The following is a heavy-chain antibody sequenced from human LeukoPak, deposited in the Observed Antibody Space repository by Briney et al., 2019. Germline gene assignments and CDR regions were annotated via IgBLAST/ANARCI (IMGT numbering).Heavy chain of an antibody. CDR3: ATDTDIVVVPAAIRGAFDI. Sequence: SGTLSLTCAVSGGSISSSNWWSWVRQPPGKGLEWIGEIYHSGSTNYNPSLKSRVTISVDKSKNQFSLKLSSVTAADTAVYYCATDTDIVVVPAAIRGAFDIWGQGTMVTVSS. CDR1: GGSISSSNW. V-gene: IGHV4-4*02. CDR2: IYHSGST. J-gene: IGHJ3*02. D-gene: IGHD2-2*02.